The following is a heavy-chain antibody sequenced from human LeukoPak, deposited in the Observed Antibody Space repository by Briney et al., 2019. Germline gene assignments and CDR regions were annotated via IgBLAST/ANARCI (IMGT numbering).Heavy chain of an antibody. CDR1: GYTLTELS. CDR2: FDPEDGET. Sequence: ASVKVSCKVSGYTLTELSMHWVRQAPGKGLERMGGFDPEDGETIYAQKFQGRVTMTEDTSTDTAYMELSSLRSEDTAVYYCATVDYDSSGYFDYWGQGTLVTVSS. D-gene: IGHD3-22*01. V-gene: IGHV1-24*01. J-gene: IGHJ4*02. CDR3: ATVDYDSSGYFDY.